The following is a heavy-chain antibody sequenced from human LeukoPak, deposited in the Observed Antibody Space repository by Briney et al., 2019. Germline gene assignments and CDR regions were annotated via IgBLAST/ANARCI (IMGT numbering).Heavy chain of an antibody. V-gene: IGHV3-30-3*01. J-gene: IGHJ4*02. CDR3: AFDTSGYYYPDY. CDR1: GFTFSSYA. Sequence: PGGSLRLSCAASGFTFSSYAMHWVRQAPGKGLEWVAVISYDGSNKYYADSVKGRFTISRDNSKNTLYLQMNSLRAEDTAVYYCAFDTSGYYYPDYWGQGTLVTVSS. CDR2: ISYDGSNK. D-gene: IGHD3-22*01.